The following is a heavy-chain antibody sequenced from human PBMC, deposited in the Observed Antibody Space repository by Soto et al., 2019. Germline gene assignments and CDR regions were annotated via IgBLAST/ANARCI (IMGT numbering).Heavy chain of an antibody. CDR3: ARDLGGWPDY. V-gene: IGHV1-3*01. D-gene: IGHD2-15*01. Sequence: QVQLVQSGAEVKKPGASVKVSCKSSGYTFTSYAMHWVRQAPGQRLEWMGWINAGNGNTKYSQKFQVRVTITRDTPASTAYMELSSLRAEETAVYYCARDLGGWPDYWGQGTLVTVSS. CDR2: INAGNGNT. J-gene: IGHJ4*02. CDR1: GYTFTSYA.